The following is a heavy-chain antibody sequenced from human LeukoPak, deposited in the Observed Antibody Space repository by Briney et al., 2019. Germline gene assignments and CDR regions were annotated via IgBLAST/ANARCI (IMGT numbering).Heavy chain of an antibody. J-gene: IGHJ4*02. Sequence: SGPTLVKPTQTLTLTCTFSGFSLSTSGVGVGWIRQPPGKALVWLALIYWNDDKRYSPPLKSRLTITKDTSKNQVVLTMTNMDPVDTATYYCAHRRPNLSQACLFREILRYFDWLLQGAPGGQGTLVTVSS. CDR1: GFSLSTSGVG. CDR3: AHRRPNLSQACLFREILRYFDWLLQGAP. D-gene: IGHD3-9*01. CDR2: IYWNDDK. V-gene: IGHV2-5*01.